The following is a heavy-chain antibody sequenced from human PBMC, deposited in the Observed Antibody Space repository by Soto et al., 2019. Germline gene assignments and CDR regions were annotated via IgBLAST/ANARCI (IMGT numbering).Heavy chain of an antibody. D-gene: IGHD2-15*01. J-gene: IGHJ4*01. V-gene: IGHV1-46*01. CDR1: GYTFTLYS. Sequence: VASVKVCCKASGYTFTLYSMNWVRQAPGQGLEWMGTVNPSGAGSTYALSFRDRIIMTTDTSTSTVYMELSSLRSDDTAVYYCARGGGGIYCRGGTCETGDNWGHGTPVPVSP. CDR2: VNPSGAGS. CDR3: ARGGGGIYCRGGTCETGDN.